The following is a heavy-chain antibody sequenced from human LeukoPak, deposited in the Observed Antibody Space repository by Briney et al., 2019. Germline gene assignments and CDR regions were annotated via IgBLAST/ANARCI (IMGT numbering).Heavy chain of an antibody. Sequence: GGSLRLSCAASGFTISGHWMHWVRQGPGKGLGWVSRINSDGNSIAYADSVKGRFTISRDNSNNMLYLQMNSLRAEDTAIYYCAREDTTLVASSRLDYWGQGTLVTVSS. CDR2: INSDGNSI. V-gene: IGHV3-74*01. CDR3: AREDTTLVASSRLDY. CDR1: GFTISGHW. D-gene: IGHD5-18*01. J-gene: IGHJ4*02.